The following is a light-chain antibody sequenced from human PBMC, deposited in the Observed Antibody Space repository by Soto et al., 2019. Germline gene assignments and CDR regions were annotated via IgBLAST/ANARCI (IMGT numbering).Light chain of an antibody. Sequence: EIVLTQSPATLSLSPGERATLSCRASQSVSSYLAWYQQKPGQAPRLLIYDASNRATGIPARFSGSGSGTDFTLNITSLEPEDFAVYYCQHRSNWLAFGGGTKVEIK. CDR1: QSVSSY. V-gene: IGKV3-11*01. CDR2: DAS. CDR3: QHRSNWLA. J-gene: IGKJ4*01.